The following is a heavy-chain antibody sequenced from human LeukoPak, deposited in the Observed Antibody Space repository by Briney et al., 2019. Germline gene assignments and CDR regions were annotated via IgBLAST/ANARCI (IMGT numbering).Heavy chain of an antibody. Sequence: PSETLSLTCTVSGVSINSGDYIWTWIRQPPGKGLEWIGRFHHGGSPSYNPALQSRVTISADTSKNQFSLNLRSVSAADTAVYYCTRGLPTDKIDYWGQGTLVTVSS. CDR2: FHHGGSP. CDR1: GVSINSGDYI. J-gene: IGHJ4*02. V-gene: IGHV4-30-4*01. CDR3: TRGLPTDKIDY. D-gene: IGHD4-17*01.